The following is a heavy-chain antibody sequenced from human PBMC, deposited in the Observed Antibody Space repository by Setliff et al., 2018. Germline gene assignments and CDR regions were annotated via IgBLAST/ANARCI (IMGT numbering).Heavy chain of an antibody. CDR1: GFTFSNAW. Sequence: GGSLRLSCAASGFTFSNAWMSWVRQAPGKGLEWVGRVKSKSEGGPTHYAGPVKGRITVSRDDSKNTLYLDLNSLQIEDTAVYYCARMTTVTTDYWGQGTLVTVSS. D-gene: IGHD4-17*01. CDR2: VKSKSEGGPT. J-gene: IGHJ4*02. V-gene: IGHV3-15*05. CDR3: ARMTTVTTDY.